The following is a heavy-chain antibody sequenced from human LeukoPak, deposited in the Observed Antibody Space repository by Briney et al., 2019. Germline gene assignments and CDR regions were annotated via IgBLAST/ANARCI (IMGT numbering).Heavy chain of an antibody. CDR2: INHSGST. Sequence: SQTLSLTCTVSGASFSSGDQYWNWIRQSPGKGLEWIGEINHSGSTNYNPSLKSRVTISVDTSKNQFSLKLSSVTAADTAVYYCARAASPTTGYWFDPWGQGTLVTVSS. CDR3: ARAASPTTGYWFDP. V-gene: IGHV4-30-4*08. D-gene: IGHD4-17*01. CDR1: GASFSSGDQY. J-gene: IGHJ5*02.